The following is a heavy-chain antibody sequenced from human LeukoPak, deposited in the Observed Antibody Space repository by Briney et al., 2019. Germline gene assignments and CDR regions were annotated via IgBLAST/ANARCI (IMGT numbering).Heavy chain of an antibody. J-gene: IGHJ6*03. CDR3: ARDRADYDSSGYLRDRNYYYFYMDV. CDR2: IYYSGST. V-gene: IGHV4-59*01. D-gene: IGHD3-22*01. Sequence: SETLSLTCTVSGGSISSYYWSWIRQPPGKALEWIGYIYYSGSTNYNPSLKSRLTISVDASKNQFSLKLSSVTAADTAVYYCARDRADYDSSGYLRDRNYYYFYMDVWGKGTTVTVSS. CDR1: GGSISSYY.